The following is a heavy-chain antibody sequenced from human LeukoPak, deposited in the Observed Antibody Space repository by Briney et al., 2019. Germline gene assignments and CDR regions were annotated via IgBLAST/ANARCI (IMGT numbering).Heavy chain of an antibody. D-gene: IGHD3-10*01. Sequence: ASVNVSCKASGYTFTSYDINWVRQAPGQGLEWMGWMNPNSGNTVYAQKFQGRVTMTTNTSISTAYMELSSLRSEDTAVFYCARGITMVRGVIPNANFDYWGQGTLVTVSS. V-gene: IGHV1-8*01. CDR3: ARGITMVRGVIPNANFDY. CDR1: GYTFTSYD. J-gene: IGHJ4*02. CDR2: MNPNSGNT.